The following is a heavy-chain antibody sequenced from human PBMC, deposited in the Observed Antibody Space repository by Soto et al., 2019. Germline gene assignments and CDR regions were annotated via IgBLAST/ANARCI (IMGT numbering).Heavy chain of an antibody. Sequence: EVQLVESGGGLVQPGGSLRLSCAAPGFTVSSNHMSWVRQAPGKGLEWVSVIYGGGTTYSADSVKGRFTTPRHISKNTLYLQMNSLRAEDTAVYYCARGGISFGESGFDSWGQGTLVTVSS. CDR2: IYGGGTT. J-gene: IGHJ4*02. CDR3: ARGGISFGESGFDS. CDR1: GFTVSSNH. D-gene: IGHD3-10*01. V-gene: IGHV3-53*04.